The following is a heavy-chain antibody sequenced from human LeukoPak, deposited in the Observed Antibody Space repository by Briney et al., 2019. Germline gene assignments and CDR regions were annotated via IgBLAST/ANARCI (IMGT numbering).Heavy chain of an antibody. CDR1: GGSISSSSAY. Sequence: SETLSLTCTVSGGSISSSSAYWGWIRQPPGRGLEWIGSIYYSKNTYYNPSLKSRVTISADTSKNQFSLTLGSVSATDTAVYYCVSPRGFSYGYFDYCSQGSLVTVSS. J-gene: IGHJ4*02. CDR3: VSPRGFSYGYFDY. D-gene: IGHD5-18*01. V-gene: IGHV4-39*01. CDR2: IYYSKNT.